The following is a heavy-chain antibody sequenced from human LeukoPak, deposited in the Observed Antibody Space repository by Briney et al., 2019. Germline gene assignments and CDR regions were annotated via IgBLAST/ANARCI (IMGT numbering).Heavy chain of an antibody. J-gene: IGHJ5*02. V-gene: IGHV7-4-1*02. CDR2: INTNTGNP. CDR1: GYTFSTYD. D-gene: IGHD5-12*01. Sequence: ASVKVSCKASGYTFSTYDINWVRQAPGQGLEWMGWINTNTGNPTYAQGFTGRFVFSLDTSVSTAYLQISSLKAEDTAVYYCVRNPTGIYSGYDYGWFDPWGQGTLVTVSS. CDR3: VRNPTGIYSGYDYGWFDP.